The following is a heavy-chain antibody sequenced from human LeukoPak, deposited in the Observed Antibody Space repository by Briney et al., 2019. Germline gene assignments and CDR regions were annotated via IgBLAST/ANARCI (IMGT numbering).Heavy chain of an antibody. Sequence: ASVKVSCKASGYTFTSYGINWVRQAPGQGLEWMGWIRVYNDNTNYAQKLQGRVTMTTDTSTSTAYMELRSLRSDDTAVYYCARGPGGRSGYYPLEDYYYYYYMDVWGKGTTVTVSS. CDR2: IRVYNDNT. CDR3: ARGPGGRSGYYPLEDYYYYYYMDV. CDR1: GYTFTSYG. D-gene: IGHD3-22*01. J-gene: IGHJ6*03. V-gene: IGHV1-18*01.